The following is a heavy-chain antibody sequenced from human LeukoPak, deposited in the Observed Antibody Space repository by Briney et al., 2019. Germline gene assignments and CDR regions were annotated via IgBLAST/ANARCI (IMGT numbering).Heavy chain of an antibody. V-gene: IGHV4-59*01. D-gene: IGHD4-17*01. Sequence: SETLSLTCTVSGGSLSSYYWSWIRQPPGKGLEWIGYIYHSGSTNYNPSLKSRVTISVDTSKNQFSLKLSSVTAADTAVYYCARGHYGDGAFDIWGQGTMVTVSS. CDR3: ARGHYGDGAFDI. CDR2: IYHSGST. J-gene: IGHJ3*02. CDR1: GGSLSSYY.